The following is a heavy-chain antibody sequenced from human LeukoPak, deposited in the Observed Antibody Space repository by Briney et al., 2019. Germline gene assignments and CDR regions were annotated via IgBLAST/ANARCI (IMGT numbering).Heavy chain of an antibody. Sequence: PSETLSLTCAVYGGSFSGYYWSWIRQPPGKGLEWIGYIYYSGSTNYNPSLKSRVTISVDTSKNQFSLKLSSVTAADTAVYYCARGLKDIEVVPATYYFDYWGQGTLVTVSS. CDR2: IYYSGST. V-gene: IGHV4-59*01. D-gene: IGHD2-2*01. J-gene: IGHJ4*02. CDR1: GGSFSGYY. CDR3: ARGLKDIEVVPATYYFDY.